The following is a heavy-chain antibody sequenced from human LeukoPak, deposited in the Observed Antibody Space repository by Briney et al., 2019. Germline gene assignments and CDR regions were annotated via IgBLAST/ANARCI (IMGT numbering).Heavy chain of an antibody. Sequence: SVKVSCKASGGTFSIYAISWVRQAPGQGLEWMGGIIPIFGTANYAQKFQGRVTITADESTSTAYMELSSLRSEDTAVYYCARDVRDIVATNYYYYGMDVWGQGTTVTVSS. V-gene: IGHV1-69*13. CDR2: IIPIFGTA. CDR3: ARDVRDIVATNYYYYGMDV. CDR1: GGTFSIYA. D-gene: IGHD5-12*01. J-gene: IGHJ6*02.